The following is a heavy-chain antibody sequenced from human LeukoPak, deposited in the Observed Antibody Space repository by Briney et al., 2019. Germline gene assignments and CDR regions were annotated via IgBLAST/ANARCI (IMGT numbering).Heavy chain of an antibody. CDR3: ARGRAAADGWFDP. J-gene: IGHJ5*02. D-gene: IGHD6-13*01. Sequence: GASVNVSCTASGGTFSSYAISWVRQAPGQGLEWMGGIIPIFGTANYAQKFQGRVTITADESTSTAYMELSSLRSEDTAVYYCARGRAAADGWFDPWGQGTLVTVSS. CDR1: GGTFSSYA. CDR2: IIPIFGTA. V-gene: IGHV1-69*13.